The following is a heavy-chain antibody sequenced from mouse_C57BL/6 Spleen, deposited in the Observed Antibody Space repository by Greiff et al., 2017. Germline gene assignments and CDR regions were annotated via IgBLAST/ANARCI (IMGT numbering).Heavy chain of an antibody. V-gene: IGHV1-54*01. J-gene: IGHJ3*01. CDR3: ARKGDYDGFAY. CDR2: LNPGSGGT. Sequence: VQLQQSGAELVRPGTSVKVSCKASGYAFTNYLIEWVKQRPGQGLEWIGVLNPGSGGTNYNEKFKGKATLTADKSSSNAYMQRSSLTSEDAAVYFCARKGDYDGFAYWGQGTLVTVSA. CDR1: GYAFTNYL. D-gene: IGHD2-4*01.